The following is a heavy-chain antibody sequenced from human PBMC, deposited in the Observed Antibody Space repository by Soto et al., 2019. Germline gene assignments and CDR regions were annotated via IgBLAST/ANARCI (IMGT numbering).Heavy chain of an antibody. CDR3: ARDYAPYPNEGLFDY. CDR1: GFTFSSYA. V-gene: IGHV3-30-3*01. J-gene: IGHJ4*02. D-gene: IGHD1-1*01. Sequence: GGSLRLSCAASGFTFSSYAMHWVRQAPGKGLEWVAVISYDGSNKYYADSVKGRFTISRDNSKNTLYLQMNSLRAEDTAVYYCARDYAPYPNEGLFDYWGQGTLVTVSS. CDR2: ISYDGSNK.